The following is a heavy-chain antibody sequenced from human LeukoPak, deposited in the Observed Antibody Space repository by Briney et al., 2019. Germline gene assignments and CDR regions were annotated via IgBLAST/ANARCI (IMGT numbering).Heavy chain of an antibody. CDR3: ARDEAGYSYGSDY. J-gene: IGHJ4*02. CDR2: IYSGGST. V-gene: IGHV3-66*01. Sequence: GGSLRLSCAASGFTVSSNYMSWVRQAPGKGLEWVSVIYSGGSTYYADSVKGRFTISRNNSKNTLYLQMNSLRAEDTAVYYCARDEAGYSYGSDYWGQGTLVTVSS. D-gene: IGHD5-18*01. CDR1: GFTVSSNY.